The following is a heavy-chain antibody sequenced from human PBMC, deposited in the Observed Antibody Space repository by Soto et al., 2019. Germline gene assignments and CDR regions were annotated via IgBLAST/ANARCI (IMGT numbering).Heavy chain of an antibody. V-gene: IGHV4-59*01. CDR1: VGSISSYS. D-gene: IGHD2-15*01. CDR2: IYYSGST. Sequence: PPQTLSLTCYAPVGSISSYSWSWIRQPPGTGPEWIRYIYYSGSTNYNPSIKSRVTISVDTSKNQFSLKLGSVAAADTAVYYCARARDWDGGSGWRNFDYWGQGTLLTASS. CDR3: ARARDWDGGSGWRNFDY. J-gene: IGHJ4*02.